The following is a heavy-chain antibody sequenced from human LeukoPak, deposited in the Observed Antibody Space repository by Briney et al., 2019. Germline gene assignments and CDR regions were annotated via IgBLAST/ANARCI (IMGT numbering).Heavy chain of an antibody. CDR1: GFTFSSYE. V-gene: IGHV3-48*03. CDR2: ISSSGSTM. J-gene: IGHJ6*02. Sequence: GGSLRLSCAASGFTFSSYEMNWVRQAPGKGLEWVSYISSSGSTMYYADSVKGRFTISRDNAKNSLYLQMNSLRAEDTAVYYCARLLYYGMDVWGQGTTVTVSS. CDR3: ARLLYYGMDV.